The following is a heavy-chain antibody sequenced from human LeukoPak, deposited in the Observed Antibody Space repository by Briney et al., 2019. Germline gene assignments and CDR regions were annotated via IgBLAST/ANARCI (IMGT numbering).Heavy chain of an antibody. CDR3: ARVADYYGSGNDY. CDR1: GGTFSSYA. V-gene: IGHV1-69*04. CDR2: IIPILGIA. Sequence: SVKVSCKASGGTFSSYAISWVRRAPGQGLEWMGRIIPILGIANYAQKFQGRVTITADKSTSTAYMELSSLRSEDTAVYYCARVADYYGSGNDYWGQGTLVTVSS. J-gene: IGHJ4*02. D-gene: IGHD3-10*01.